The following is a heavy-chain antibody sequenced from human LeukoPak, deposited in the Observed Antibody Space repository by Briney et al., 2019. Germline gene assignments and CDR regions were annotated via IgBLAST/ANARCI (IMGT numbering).Heavy chain of an antibody. CDR2: ISSSSRNT. CDR3: ARGGTFGVDISDY. CDR1: GFAFFRYW. D-gene: IGHD3-3*01. J-gene: IGHJ4*02. Sequence: GGSLRLSCATSGFAFFRYWMHWVRQAPGKGLEWVSSISSSSRNTYYADSVKGRFTISRDNAKNSLYLQMNSLRAEDTAVYYCARGGTFGVDISDYWGQGTLVTVSS. V-gene: IGHV3-21*01.